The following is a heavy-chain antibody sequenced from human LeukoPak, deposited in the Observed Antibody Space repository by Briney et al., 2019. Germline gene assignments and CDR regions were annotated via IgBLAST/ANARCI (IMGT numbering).Heavy chain of an antibody. Sequence: ASVKVSCKASGYTFTSYGISWVRQAPGQGLEWMGWISAYNGNTNYAQKLQGRVTMTTDTSTSTAYMELRSLRSDDTAVYYCARWEEEGGFGYVWGSYRYPKAVDYWGQGTLVTVSS. CDR1: GYTFTSYG. CDR2: ISAYNGNT. J-gene: IGHJ4*02. V-gene: IGHV1-18*01. CDR3: ARWEEEGGFGYVWGSYRYPKAVDY. D-gene: IGHD3-16*02.